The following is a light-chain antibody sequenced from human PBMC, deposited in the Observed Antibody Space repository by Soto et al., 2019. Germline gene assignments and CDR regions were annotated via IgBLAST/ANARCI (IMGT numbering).Light chain of an antibody. V-gene: IGLV2-14*01. CDR1: SSDVGGYNY. CDR2: EVS. J-gene: IGLJ3*02. Sequence: QSALTQPASVSGSPGQSITISCTGTSSDVGGYNYVSWYQQHPGKAPKLMIYEVSNRPSGVSNRFYGSKSGNTASLTISGLQAEDEADYYCGSYTSSSTRVFGGGTKLTVL. CDR3: GSYTSSSTRV.